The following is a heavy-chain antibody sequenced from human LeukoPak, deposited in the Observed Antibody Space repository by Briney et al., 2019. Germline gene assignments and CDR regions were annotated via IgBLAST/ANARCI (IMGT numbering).Heavy chain of an antibody. CDR3: ARDFRYGSGFDY. CDR2: IGNGGSI. V-gene: IGHV3-64*01. D-gene: IGHD5-24*01. CDR1: GFAFSSYA. Sequence: PGGSPRLSCVASGFAFSSYALHWVRQAPGKGLQYVSGIGNGGSIDYANSVKGRFTISRDNSRNTLYLQMGSLRPEDMAVYYCARDFRYGSGFDYWGQGTLVTVSS. J-gene: IGHJ4*02.